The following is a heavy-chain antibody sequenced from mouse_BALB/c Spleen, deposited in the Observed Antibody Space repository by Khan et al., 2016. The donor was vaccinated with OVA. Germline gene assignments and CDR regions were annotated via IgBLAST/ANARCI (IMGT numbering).Heavy chain of an antibody. D-gene: IGHD2-10*02. J-gene: IGHJ4*01. V-gene: IGHV2-6-5*01. CDR1: GFSLTDYG. CDR2: IWGGGTT. CDR3: AKGVWSYYFALDY. Sequence: QVQLKESGPGLVAPSQNLSITCTVSGFSLTDYGVSWIRQPPGKGLEWLGVIWGGGTTYXNSALKSRLIISKDNSKSQVFLKMNSLQTDDTAMYYCAKGVWSYYFALDYWGQGTSVTVSS.